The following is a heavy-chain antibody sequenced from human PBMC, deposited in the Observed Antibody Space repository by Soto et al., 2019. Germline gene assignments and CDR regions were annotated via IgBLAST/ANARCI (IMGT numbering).Heavy chain of an antibody. CDR1: GFSFSYYS. Sequence: EVQLVESGGGLVKPGGSLRLSCADSGFSFSYYSMNWIRQAPGQGLEWVSAISSNSAYIYYADSVKGRFTISRDNAKNSLYLQMNSLSADDTAVYYCARGGREITPHCDFWGQGTLVTVSS. D-gene: IGHD3-16*01. V-gene: IGHV3-21*01. CDR3: ARGGREITPHCDF. J-gene: IGHJ4*02. CDR2: ISSNSAYI.